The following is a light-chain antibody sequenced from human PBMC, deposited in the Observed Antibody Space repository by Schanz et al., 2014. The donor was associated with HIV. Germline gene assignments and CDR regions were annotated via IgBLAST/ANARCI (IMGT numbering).Light chain of an antibody. CDR1: QSISTH. CDR2: GAS. Sequence: EIVLTQSPATLSLSPGERGTLSCRASQSISTHLAWYQQKPGQAPTLLIYGASKRATGIPDRFIGGGSGTDFTLTINRLEPEDFAVYYCQQFGISPPWTFGQGTKVEI. V-gene: IGKV3-20*01. CDR3: QQFGISPPWT. J-gene: IGKJ1*01.